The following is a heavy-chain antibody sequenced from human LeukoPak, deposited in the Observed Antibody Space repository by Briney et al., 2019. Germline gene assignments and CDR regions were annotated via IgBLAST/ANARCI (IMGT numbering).Heavy chain of an antibody. J-gene: IGHJ4*02. V-gene: IGHV4-59*02. CDR1: GVSVSTSH. D-gene: IGHD2/OR15-2a*01. CDR2: LSYTGKT. Sequence: SETLSLTCNVSGVSVSTSHWNWIRQRPGEGLEWIGCLSYTGKTDYNPSLKSRVSISLGSSNNHFSLKPTSVTAADTAVYYCSEGYFEPFDHWGQGILVTISS. CDR3: SEGYFEPFDH.